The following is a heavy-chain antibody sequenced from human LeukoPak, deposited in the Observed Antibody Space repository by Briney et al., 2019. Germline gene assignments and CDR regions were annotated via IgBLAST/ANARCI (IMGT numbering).Heavy chain of an antibody. Sequence: PSQTLSLTCTVSGGSISSYYWSWVRQPPGKGLEWIGCIYYSGSINYNPSVRGRVTISGDTSKNQFPLKLSTVTAADTAVYYWARYSGGYSGFDYWGQGTLVTVSS. J-gene: IGHJ4*02. D-gene: IGHD1-26*01. V-gene: IGHV4-59*01. CDR1: GGSISSYY. CDR2: IYYSGSI. CDR3: ARYSGGYSGFDY.